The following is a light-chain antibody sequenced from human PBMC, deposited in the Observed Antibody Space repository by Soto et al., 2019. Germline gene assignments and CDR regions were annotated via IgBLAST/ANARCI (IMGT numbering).Light chain of an antibody. CDR3: CSYTTTYTLV. V-gene: IGLV2-14*01. Sequence: QSALTQPASVSGSPGQSITISCNGTSSDIGASKYVSWYQQHPGKAPKLLIFEVIDRPSGVSDRFSGSKSGNTASLTISSLQFEDEADYYCCSYTTTYTLVFGGGTKLTVL. CDR1: SSDIGASKY. J-gene: IGLJ3*02. CDR2: EVI.